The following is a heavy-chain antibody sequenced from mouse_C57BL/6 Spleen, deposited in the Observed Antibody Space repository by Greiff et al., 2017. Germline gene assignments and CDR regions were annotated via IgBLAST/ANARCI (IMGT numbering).Heavy chain of an antibody. Sequence: VQLQQPGAELVKPGASVKLSCKASGYTFTSYWMHWVKQRPGQGLEWIGMIHPNSGSTNYNEKFKSKATLTVDKSSSTAYMQLSSLTSEDSAVXYCARSGYYGSSPYYFDYWGQGTTLTVSS. CDR3: ARSGYYGSSPYYFDY. V-gene: IGHV1-64*01. CDR1: GYTFTSYW. J-gene: IGHJ2*01. CDR2: IHPNSGST. D-gene: IGHD1-1*01.